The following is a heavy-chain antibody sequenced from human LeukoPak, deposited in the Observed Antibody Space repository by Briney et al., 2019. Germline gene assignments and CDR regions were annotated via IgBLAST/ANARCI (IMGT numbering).Heavy chain of an antibody. CDR2: IRSTANGYAT. CDR1: GFTFSGSA. V-gene: IGHV3-73*01. Sequence: GGSLRLSCAASGFTFSGSALHWVRQASGKGLEWVGRIRSTANGYATAYAASVKGRFTISRDDSKNTAYLQMDSLKTEDTAVYYCARGLYYFDYWGQGTLVTVSS. J-gene: IGHJ4*02. CDR3: ARGLYYFDY.